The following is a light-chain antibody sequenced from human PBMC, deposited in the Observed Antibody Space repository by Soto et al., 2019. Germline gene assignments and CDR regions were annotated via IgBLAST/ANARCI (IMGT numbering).Light chain of an antibody. J-gene: IGKJ1*01. CDR1: QSVSSSY. CDR2: GAS. Sequence: VLTQSPGTLSLSPGERATLSCRASQSVSSSYLAWYQQKPGQAPRVLIYGASIRATGVPTRFSGSGSGTEFTLTISSLQSEDFALFYCQQYYNWPLTFGQGTKVDI. V-gene: IGKV3-15*01. CDR3: QQYYNWPLT.